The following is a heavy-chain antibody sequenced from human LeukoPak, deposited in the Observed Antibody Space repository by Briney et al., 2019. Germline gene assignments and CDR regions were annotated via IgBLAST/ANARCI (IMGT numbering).Heavy chain of an antibody. CDR1: GGSLRSSGHW. Sequence: SETLSLTCTVSGGSLRSSGHWWVWIRQPPGKGLERIGSIHYSGKVYYNPSLKSRVTTSVDTSTDQFSLRLSSATAADTAIYYCARQSGDQSSAWYFDAWGQGTLVTVSS. CDR2: IHYSGKV. J-gene: IGHJ4*02. D-gene: IGHD6-19*01. CDR3: ARQSGDQSSAWYFDA. V-gene: IGHV4-39*01.